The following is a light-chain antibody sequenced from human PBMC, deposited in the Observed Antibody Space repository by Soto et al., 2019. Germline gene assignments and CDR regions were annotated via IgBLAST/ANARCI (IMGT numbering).Light chain of an antibody. CDR2: DVS. CDR1: SSDVGGSNY. V-gene: IGLV2-14*03. J-gene: IGLJ1*01. Sequence: QSALTQPASVSGSPGQSITISCTGTSSDVGGSNYVSWYQQHPGKAPKLMIYDVSNRPSGVSNRVSGSKSGNTASLTLSGRQAEDEADYYCGSYTSTSTLYVFGTGTKLTVL. CDR3: GSYTSTSTLYV.